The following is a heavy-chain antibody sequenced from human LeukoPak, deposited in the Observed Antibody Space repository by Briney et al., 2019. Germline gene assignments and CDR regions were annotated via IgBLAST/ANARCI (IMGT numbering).Heavy chain of an antibody. V-gene: IGHV1-2*02. CDR1: GYTFTGYY. CDR2: INPNSGGT. CDR3: ARDSERLQQYYYYGMDV. J-gene: IGHJ6*02. D-gene: IGHD4-4*01. Sequence: ASVKFSCKASGYTFTGYYMHWVRQAPGQGLEWMGWINPNSGGTNYAQKFQGRVTMTRDTSISTAYMELSRLRSDDTAVYYCARDSERLQQYYYYGMDVWGQGTTATVSS.